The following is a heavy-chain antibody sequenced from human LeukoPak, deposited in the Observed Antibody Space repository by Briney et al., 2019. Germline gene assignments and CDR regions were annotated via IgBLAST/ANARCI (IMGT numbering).Heavy chain of an antibody. Sequence: ASVKVSCKASGGTFSSYAISRVRQAPGQGLEWMGGIIPIFGTANYAQKFQGRVTITADESTSTAYMELSSLRSEDTAVYYCARGGYYDSSGYYYSLDYWGQGTLVTVSS. CDR2: IIPIFGTA. J-gene: IGHJ4*02. V-gene: IGHV1-69*13. CDR1: GGTFSSYA. CDR3: ARGGYYDSSGYYYSLDY. D-gene: IGHD3-22*01.